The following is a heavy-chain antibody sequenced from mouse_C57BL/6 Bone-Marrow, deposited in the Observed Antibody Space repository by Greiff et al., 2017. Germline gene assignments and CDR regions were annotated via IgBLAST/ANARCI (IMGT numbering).Heavy chain of an antibody. Sequence: QVQLKESGAELARPGASVKLSCKASGYTFTSYGISWVKQRTGQGLEWIGEIYPRSGNTYYNEKFKGKATLTADKSSSTAYMELRRLTSEDSAVXFCARDGFWYFDVWGTGTTVTVSS. CDR1: GYTFTSYG. CDR2: IYPRSGNT. J-gene: IGHJ1*03. CDR3: ARDGFWYFDV. V-gene: IGHV1-81*01.